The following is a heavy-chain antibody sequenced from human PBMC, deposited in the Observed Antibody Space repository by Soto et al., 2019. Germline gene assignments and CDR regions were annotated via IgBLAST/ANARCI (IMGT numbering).Heavy chain of an antibody. CDR2: INPNSGGT. Sequence: ASVKVSCKASGYTFTGYYMHWVRQAPGQGLEWMGWINPNSGGTNYAQKFQGWVTMTRDTSISTAYMELSRLRSDDTAVYYCAREGSCSGGSCCYYDYWGKGTLVTVPS. CDR1: GYTFTGYY. V-gene: IGHV1-2*04. D-gene: IGHD2-15*01. J-gene: IGHJ4*02. CDR3: AREGSCSGGSCCYYDY.